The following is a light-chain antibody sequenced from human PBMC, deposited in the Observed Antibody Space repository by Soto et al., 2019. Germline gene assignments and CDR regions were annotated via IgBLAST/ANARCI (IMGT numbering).Light chain of an antibody. V-gene: IGKV1-5*01. Sequence: DIQMTQSPSTLSASVGDRVTFTCRASQSVSIWLAWSQQKPGKAPKLLISGASTLESGVPSRCSGSGSGTEVTLTISSRQPDDFATYYCQQEKTYLTFGQGTKVAIK. J-gene: IGKJ1*01. CDR3: QQEKTYLT. CDR1: QSVSIW. CDR2: GAS.